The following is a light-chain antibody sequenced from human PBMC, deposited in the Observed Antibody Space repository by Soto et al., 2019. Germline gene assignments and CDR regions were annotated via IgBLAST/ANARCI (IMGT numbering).Light chain of an antibody. V-gene: IGKV1-5*03. CDR1: QNINSW. Sequence: DIQMTQSPSTLSASVGDRVTITCRASQNINSWLAWYQQKPGKAPKLLIYKASSLESGVPSRFSGSGSGTEFTLTISSLQPDDFETYYCQQYNSYSLTFGGGTKVEIK. CDR3: QQYNSYSLT. CDR2: KAS. J-gene: IGKJ4*01.